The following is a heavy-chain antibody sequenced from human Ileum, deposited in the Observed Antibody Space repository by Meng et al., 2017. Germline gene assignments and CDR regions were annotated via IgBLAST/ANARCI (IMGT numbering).Heavy chain of an antibody. CDR1: GYTFTSYD. D-gene: IGHD1-26*01. V-gene: IGHV1-8*01. Sequence: VHLVVSGGEVKNPGASVKVSCKASGYTFTSYDINWVRQATGQGREWMGWMNPNSGNTGCAQKFQGRVTMTRNTSISTAYMELSSLRSEDTAVYYCARGQGSGSYYVWFDPWGQGTLVTVSS. CDR2: MNPNSGNT. J-gene: IGHJ5*02. CDR3: ARGQGSGSYYVWFDP.